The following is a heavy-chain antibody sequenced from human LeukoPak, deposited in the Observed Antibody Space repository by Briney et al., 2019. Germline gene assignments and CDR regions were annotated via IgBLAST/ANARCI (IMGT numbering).Heavy chain of an antibody. V-gene: IGHV3-30-3*01. J-gene: IGHJ4*02. D-gene: IGHD1-26*01. CDR2: ISYDGSNK. CDR3: ARDRGSFDY. CDR1: GLTFSSYA. Sequence: GGSLRLSCADSGLTFSSYAMHWVRQAPGKGLEWVAVISYDGSNKYYADSVKGRFTISRDNSKNTLYLQMNSLRAEDTAVYYCARDRGSFDYWGQGTLVTVSS.